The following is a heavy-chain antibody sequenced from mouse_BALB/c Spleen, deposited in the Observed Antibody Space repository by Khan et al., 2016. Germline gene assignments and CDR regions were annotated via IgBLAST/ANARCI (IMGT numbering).Heavy chain of an antibody. CDR3: ATGFAY. J-gene: IGHJ3*01. CDR1: GFTFSSYG. CDR2: INSNGGST. Sequence: EVELVESGGGLVQPGGSLKLSCAASGFTFSSYGMSWVRQTPDKRLELVASINSNGGSTYYPDSVKGRSTLSRDNAKNTLYLQMSSLKSEGTAMYYWATGFAYGGQGTRVTVSA. V-gene: IGHV5-6-3*01.